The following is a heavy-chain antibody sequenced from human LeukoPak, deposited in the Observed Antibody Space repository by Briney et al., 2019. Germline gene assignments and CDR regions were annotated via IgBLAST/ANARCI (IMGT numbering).Heavy chain of an antibody. D-gene: IGHD3-3*01. J-gene: IGHJ6*02. CDR2: IWYDGSNK. Sequence: GGSLRLSCAASGFTFSSYGMHWVRQAPGKGLEWVAVIWYDGSNKYYADSVKGRLTISRDNSKNTLYLQMNSLRAEDTAVYYCARQSKEITIFGVVINYYGMDVWGQGTTVTVSS. CDR3: ARQSKEITIFGVVINYYGMDV. V-gene: IGHV3-33*01. CDR1: GFTFSSYG.